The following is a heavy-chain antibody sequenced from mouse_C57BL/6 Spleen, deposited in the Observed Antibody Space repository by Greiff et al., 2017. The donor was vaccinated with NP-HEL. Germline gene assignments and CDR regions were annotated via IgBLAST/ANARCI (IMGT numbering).Heavy chain of an antibody. CDR1: GYTFTSYW. J-gene: IGHJ1*03. V-gene: IGHV1-55*01. CDR3: ARWLLRYVDV. Sequence: QVQLQQPGAELVKPGASVKMSCKASGYTFTSYWITWVKQRPGQGLEWIGDIYPGSGSTNYNEKFKSKATLTVDTSSSTAYMQLSSLTSEDAAVYYCARWLLRYVDVWGTGTTVTVSS. CDR2: IYPGSGST. D-gene: IGHD2-3*01.